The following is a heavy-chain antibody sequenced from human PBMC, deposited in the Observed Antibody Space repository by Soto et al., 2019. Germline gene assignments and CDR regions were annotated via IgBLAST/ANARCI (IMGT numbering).Heavy chain of an antibody. V-gene: IGHV4-34*01. Sequence: QVQLQQWGAGLLKPSETLSLTCAVYGGSFSGYYWSWIRQPPGKGLEWIGEINHSGSTNYNPSLKSRVTISVDTSKNQFSLKLSSVTAADTAVYYCARCGYDYVWGSYRYSGGARDWGQGTLVTVSS. CDR1: GGSFSGYY. CDR2: INHSGST. D-gene: IGHD3-16*02. CDR3: ARCGYDYVWGSYRYSGGARD. J-gene: IGHJ4*02.